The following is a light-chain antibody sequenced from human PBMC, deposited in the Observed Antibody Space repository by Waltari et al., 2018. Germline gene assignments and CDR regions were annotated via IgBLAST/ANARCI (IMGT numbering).Light chain of an antibody. J-gene: IGKJ1*01. CDR3: QKYGSLPAT. Sequence: EIMLTQSPVTLSLSPGERATLSCRASQSISKYLAWYQQKPGQAPRLLIYDASIRATGIPDRFSGSGYGTDFSLTISRLEPEDYAVYYCQKYGSLPATFGRGTKVEIK. CDR1: QSISKY. CDR2: DAS. V-gene: IGKV3-20*01.